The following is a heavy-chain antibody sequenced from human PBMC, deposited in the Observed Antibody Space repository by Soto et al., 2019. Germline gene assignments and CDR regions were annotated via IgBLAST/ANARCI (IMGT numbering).Heavy chain of an antibody. CDR1: GFPFSTYE. V-gene: IGHV3-48*03. J-gene: IGHJ4*02. CDR3: ARDFGLDY. Sequence: PGGSLRLSCAASGFPFSTYEMHWVRQAPVKGLEWVSYISSSGGTIYYADSVKGRFTISRDNAKNSLYLQMNSLRAEDTAVYYCARDFGLDYWGQGTRVTVSS. D-gene: IGHD3-3*01. CDR2: ISSSGGTI.